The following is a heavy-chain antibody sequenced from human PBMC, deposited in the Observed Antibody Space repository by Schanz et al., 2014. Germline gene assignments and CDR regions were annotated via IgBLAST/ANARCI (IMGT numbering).Heavy chain of an antibody. V-gene: IGHV3-23*01. CDR2: ISGSGGST. D-gene: IGHD3-22*01. CDR3: AKDPSHGDYDYYFDY. Sequence: DVQLLESGGGLVQPGGSPRLSCAASGFTFNSYAMTWVRQAPGKGLEWVSAISGSGGSTYYADSVKGRFTISRDNSKNTLYLQMNSLRAEDTAVYYCAKDPSHGDYDYYFDYWGQGTLVTVSS. J-gene: IGHJ4*02. CDR1: GFTFNSYA.